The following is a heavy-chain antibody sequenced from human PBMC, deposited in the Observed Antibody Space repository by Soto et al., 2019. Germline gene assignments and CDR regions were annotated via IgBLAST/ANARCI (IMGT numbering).Heavy chain of an antibody. Sequence: ASVKVSCKASGYTFTSYDINWVRQATGQGLEWMGWMNPNSGNTGYARKFQGRVTMTRNTSISTAYMELSSLISEDTAVYYCARGSYTIFGVVIDMNWFDPWGQGTLVTVSS. CDR1: GYTFTSYD. D-gene: IGHD3-3*01. J-gene: IGHJ5*02. CDR2: MNPNSGNT. CDR3: ARGSYTIFGVVIDMNWFDP. V-gene: IGHV1-8*01.